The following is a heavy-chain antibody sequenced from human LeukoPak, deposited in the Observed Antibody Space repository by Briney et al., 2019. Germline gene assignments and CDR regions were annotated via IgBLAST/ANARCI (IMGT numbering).Heavy chain of an antibody. D-gene: IGHD6-19*01. CDR3: TKTSTLTYSSGYYEENWFDP. Sequence: ASVKVSCKASGYSFTGYYMHWVRQAPGQGLEWMEWINPNSGGTKYAQKFQGRVTMTRDTSISTAYMELSRLRSDDTAVYYCTKTSTLTYSSGYYEENWFDPWGQGTLVTVSS. CDR2: INPNSGGT. V-gene: IGHV1-2*02. CDR1: GYSFTGYY. J-gene: IGHJ5*02.